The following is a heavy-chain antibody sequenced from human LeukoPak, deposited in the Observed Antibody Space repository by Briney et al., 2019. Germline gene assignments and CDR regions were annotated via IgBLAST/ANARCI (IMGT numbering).Heavy chain of an antibody. J-gene: IGHJ4*02. CDR3: AKGLLWFGEFDY. D-gene: IGHD3-10*01. CDR2: ISGSGGST. CDR1: GFTFSSYA. V-gene: IGHV3-23*01. Sequence: GGSLGLSCAASGFTFSSYAMSWVRQAPGKGLEWVSAISGSGGSTYYADSVKGRFTISRDNSKNTLYLQMNSLRAEDTAVYYCAKGLLWFGEFDYWGQGTLVTVSS.